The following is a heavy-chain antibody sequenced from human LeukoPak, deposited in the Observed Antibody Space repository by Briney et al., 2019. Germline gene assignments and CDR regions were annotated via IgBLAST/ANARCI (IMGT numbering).Heavy chain of an antibody. CDR1: GYTFTSYG. V-gene: IGHV1-18*01. CDR2: ISAYNGNT. D-gene: IGHD1-7*01. CDR3: ARDKPGWDNWNYVPYYYYGMDV. J-gene: IGHJ6*02. Sequence: ASVKVSCKASGYTFTSYGISWVRQAPGQGLEWMGWISAYNGNTNYAQKLQGRVTMTTDTSTSTAYMELRSLRADDTAVYYCARDKPGWDNWNYVPYYYYGMDVWGQGTTVSVSS.